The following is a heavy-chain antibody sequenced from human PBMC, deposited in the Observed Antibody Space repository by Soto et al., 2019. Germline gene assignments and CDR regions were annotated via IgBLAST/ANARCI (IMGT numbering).Heavy chain of an antibody. Sequence: ASVKVSCKASGYTFTSYDINWVRQATGQGLEWMGWMNPNSGNKGYAQKFQGRVTMTRNTSISTAYMELSSLRSEDTAVYYCAREMVRGVSYYYYYMDVWGKGTTVTVSS. D-gene: IGHD3-10*01. CDR1: GYTFTSYD. CDR3: AREMVRGVSYYYYYMDV. J-gene: IGHJ6*03. CDR2: MNPNSGNK. V-gene: IGHV1-8*01.